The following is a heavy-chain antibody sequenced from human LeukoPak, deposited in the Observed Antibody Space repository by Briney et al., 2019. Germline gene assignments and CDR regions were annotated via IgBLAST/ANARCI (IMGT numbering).Heavy chain of an antibody. Sequence: SETLSLTCAVYGGSFSCYYWSWIRQPPGKGLEWIGEINHSGSTNYNPSLKSRVTISVDTSKNQFSLKLSSVTAADTAVYYCARGRITMVRGVTAFQHWGQGTLVTVSS. CDR2: INHSGST. V-gene: IGHV4-34*01. D-gene: IGHD3-10*01. CDR1: GGSFSCYY. J-gene: IGHJ1*01. CDR3: ARGRITMVRGVTAFQH.